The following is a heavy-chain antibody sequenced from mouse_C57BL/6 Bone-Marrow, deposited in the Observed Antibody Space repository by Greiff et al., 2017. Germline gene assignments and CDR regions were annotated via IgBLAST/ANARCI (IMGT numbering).Heavy chain of an antibody. J-gene: IGHJ4*01. V-gene: IGHV1-69*01. CDR2: IDPSDSYT. Sequence: VQLQQPGAELVMPGASVKLSCKASGYTFTSYWMHWVKQRPGQGLEWIGEIDPSDSYTNYNQKFKGKSTLTVDKSSSTAYMQLSSLTSEDSAVYYCARNLLYPMDDWGQGTSVTVSS. CDR1: GYTFTSYW. CDR3: ARNLLYPMDD.